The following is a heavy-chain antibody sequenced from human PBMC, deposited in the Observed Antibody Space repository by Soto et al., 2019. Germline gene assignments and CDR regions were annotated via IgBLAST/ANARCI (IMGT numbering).Heavy chain of an antibody. V-gene: IGHV1-69*13. CDR1: GGTFSSYA. J-gene: IGHJ4*02. Sequence: GASVKVSCKASGGTFSSYAISWVRQAPGQGLEWMGGIIPIFGTANYAQKFQGRVTITADESTSTAYMELSSLRSEDTAVYYCARGEADSGYEGPFDYWGQGTLVTVSS. CDR3: ARGEADSGYEGPFDY. D-gene: IGHD5-12*01. CDR2: IIPIFGTA.